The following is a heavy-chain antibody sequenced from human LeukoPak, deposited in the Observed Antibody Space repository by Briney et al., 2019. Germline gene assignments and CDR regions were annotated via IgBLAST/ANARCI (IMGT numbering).Heavy chain of an antibody. D-gene: IGHD4-23*01. CDR2: SYPGDSDT. CDR1: GYSFTSYL. CDR3: ARRLGGIVRSHFDY. J-gene: IGHJ4*02. V-gene: IGHV5-51*01. Sequence: GESLKISCKGAGYSFTSYLIGWVRQMREKGLELMGISYPGDSDTRYSPSFQGQVTISADKSISTAYLQWSSLKASDTAMYYCARRLGGIVRSHFDYWGQGTLVTVSS.